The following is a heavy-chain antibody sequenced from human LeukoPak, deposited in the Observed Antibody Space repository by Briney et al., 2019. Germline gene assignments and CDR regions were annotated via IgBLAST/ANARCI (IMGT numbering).Heavy chain of an antibody. CDR2: ISYDGSNK. CDR1: GFTFSSYA. Sequence: GGSLRLSRAASGFTFSSYAMHWVRQAPGKGLEWVAVISYDGSNKYYADSVKGRFTISRDNSKNTLYLQMNSLRAEDTAAYYCARGHSGYDSSPYFDYWGQGTLVTVSS. CDR3: ARGHSGYDSSPYFDY. J-gene: IGHJ4*02. D-gene: IGHD5-12*01. V-gene: IGHV3-30*04.